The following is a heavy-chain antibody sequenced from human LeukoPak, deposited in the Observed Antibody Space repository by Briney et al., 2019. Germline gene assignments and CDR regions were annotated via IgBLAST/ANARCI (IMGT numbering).Heavy chain of an antibody. CDR2: INPNSGDT. J-gene: IGHJ4*02. CDR1: GYTFSGYY. CDR3: ARDTARSPIVIVPPAKPNYYFDY. D-gene: IGHD2-2*02. Sequence: GASVKVSCKASGYTFSGYYMHWVRQAPGQGLEWMGWINPNSGDTEYLQKFQDRVTMTRDMSISTAYMELSRLRSDDTAVYCARDTARSPIVIVPPAKPNYYFDYWGQGTLVTVSS. V-gene: IGHV1-2*02.